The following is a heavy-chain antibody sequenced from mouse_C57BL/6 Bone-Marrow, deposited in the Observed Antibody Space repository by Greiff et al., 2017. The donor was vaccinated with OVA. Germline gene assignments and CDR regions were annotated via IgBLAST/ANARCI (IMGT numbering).Heavy chain of an antibody. CDR1: FSTFTSSW. CDR2: THPNSGST. Sequence: QFHLQHPGAELVKPGASVQLSCPASFSTFTSSWLPLLHHRPCPVLSWIGMTHPNSGSTNYNEKFKSKATLTVDKSSSTAYMQLSSLTSEDSAVYYCAGDYWGQGTLVTVSA. V-gene: IGHV1-64*01. CDR3: AGDY. J-gene: IGHJ3*01.